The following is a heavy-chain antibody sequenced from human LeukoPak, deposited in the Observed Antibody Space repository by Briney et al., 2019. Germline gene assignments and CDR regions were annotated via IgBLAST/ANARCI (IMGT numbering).Heavy chain of an antibody. CDR2: IYSGST. CDR1: GASIITDTYC. J-gene: IGHJ6*02. CDR3: ARYQLPNYYGMDV. Sequence: PETLSLTCTVSGASIITDTYCWGWIRQSPGKGLEWIGSIYSGSTYYNPSLKSRVTISADTSKNQLSLKLSSVTATDTAFYYCARYQLPNYYGMDVWGQGTTVTVSS. D-gene: IGHD2-2*01. V-gene: IGHV4-39*01.